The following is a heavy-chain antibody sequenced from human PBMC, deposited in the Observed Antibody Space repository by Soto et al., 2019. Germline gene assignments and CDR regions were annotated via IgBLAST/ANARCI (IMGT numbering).Heavy chain of an antibody. CDR2: INHSGST. V-gene: IGHV4-34*01. CDR1: GGSFSGYY. Sequence: SETLSLTCAVYGGSFSGYYWSWIRQPPGKGLEWIGEINHSGSTNYNPSLKSRVTISVDTSKNQFSLKLSSVTAADTAVYYCARGNMDVWGKGTTVTVSS. CDR3: ARGNMDV. J-gene: IGHJ6*03.